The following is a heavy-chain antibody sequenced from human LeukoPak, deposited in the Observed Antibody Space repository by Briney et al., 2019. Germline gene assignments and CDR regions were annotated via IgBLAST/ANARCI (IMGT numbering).Heavy chain of an antibody. J-gene: IGHJ4*02. D-gene: IGHD3-16*01. Sequence: PGGSLRLSCAASGFTFSSYAMSWVRQAPGKGLEWVSAISGNAGGTYYADSVKGRVTISRDNSKNTLYLQMNSLRAEDTAVYYCAKAIGGVRGYFDYWGQGTLVTVSS. V-gene: IGHV3-23*01. CDR1: GFTFSSYA. CDR2: ISGNAGGT. CDR3: AKAIGGVRGYFDY.